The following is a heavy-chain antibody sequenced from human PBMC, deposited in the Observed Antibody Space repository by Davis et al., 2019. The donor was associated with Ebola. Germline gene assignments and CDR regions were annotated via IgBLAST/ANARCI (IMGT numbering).Heavy chain of an antibody. CDR2: ISAYNGNT. V-gene: IGHV1-18*04. J-gene: IGHJ2*01. D-gene: IGHD1-26*01. CDR1: GYIFIDYF. CDR3: ARGSGSYSAYWYFDL. Sequence: ASVKVSCKASGYIFIDYFMHWVRQAPGQGLEWMGWISAYNGNTNYAQKLQGRVTMTTDTSTSTAYMELRSLRSDDTAVDYCARGSGSYSAYWYFDLWGRGALVTVSS.